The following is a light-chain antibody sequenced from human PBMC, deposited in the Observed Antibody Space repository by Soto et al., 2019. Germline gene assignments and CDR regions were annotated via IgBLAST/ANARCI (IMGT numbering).Light chain of an antibody. J-gene: IGKJ4*01. CDR2: GTS. V-gene: IGKV3-15*01. CDR1: QSVSIN. Sequence: EIVMTQSPDTLSVSPGERATLSCRASQSVSINLAWYQQKPGQAPRLLIYGTSTRATGIPARFSGSGSGTEFTLTISSLQSEDFATYYCLQDYNYPLTFGGGTKVEIK. CDR3: LQDYNYPLT.